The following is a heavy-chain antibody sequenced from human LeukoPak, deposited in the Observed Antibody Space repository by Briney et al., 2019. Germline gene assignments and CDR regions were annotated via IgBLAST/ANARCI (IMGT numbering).Heavy chain of an antibody. CDR3: ARGTRGSDSSFDF. CDR2: VYYSGST. CDR1: GDSSDNNGFY. Sequence: SETLSLTCTVSGDSSDNNGFYWGWIRQPPGKGLEWIGNVYYSGSTYYNPSLKSRVTTSVDTSKNQFSLKLSSVTAADTAVYYCARGTRGSDSSFDFWGQGTLVTVSS. D-gene: IGHD1-1*01. V-gene: IGHV4-39*07. J-gene: IGHJ4*02.